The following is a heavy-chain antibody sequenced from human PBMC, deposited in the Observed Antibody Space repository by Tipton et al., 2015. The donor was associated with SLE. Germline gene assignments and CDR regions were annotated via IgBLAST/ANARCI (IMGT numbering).Heavy chain of an antibody. J-gene: IGHJ5*02. Sequence: GSLRLSCAASGFTFSSYEIIWVRQAPGKGLEWLSYISSSGTTTYYADSVKGRFTISRDDSKSTLYLQMNSLRAEDTAVYYCARAPNWFDPWGQGTLVTVSS. CDR1: GFTFSSYE. CDR3: ARAPNWFDP. V-gene: IGHV3-48*03. CDR2: ISSSGTTT.